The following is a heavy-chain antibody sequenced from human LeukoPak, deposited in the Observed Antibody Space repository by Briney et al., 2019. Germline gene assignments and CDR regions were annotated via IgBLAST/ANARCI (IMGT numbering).Heavy chain of an antibody. Sequence: PSETLSLTCTVSGGSISSGGYYWSWIRQHPGKGLEWIGYIYYSGSTYYNPSLKSRVTISVDTSKNQFSLKLSSVTAADTAVYYCAREYSSSWYYNWFDPWGQGTLVTVSS. J-gene: IGHJ5*02. V-gene: IGHV4-31*03. CDR1: GGSISSGGYY. CDR2: IYYSGST. CDR3: AREYSSSWYYNWFDP. D-gene: IGHD6-13*01.